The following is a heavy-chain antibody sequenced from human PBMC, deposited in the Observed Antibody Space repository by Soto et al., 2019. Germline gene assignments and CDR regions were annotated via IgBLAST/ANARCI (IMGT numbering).Heavy chain of an antibody. Sequence: PSETLSLTCTVSGGSISSGGYYWSWIRQHPGKGLEWIGYIYYSGSTYYNPSLKSRVTISVDTSKNQFSLKLSSVTAADTAVYYCARGADGHWFDPWGQGTLVTVSS. CDR1: GGSISSGGYY. CDR2: IYYSGST. CDR3: ARGADGHWFDP. V-gene: IGHV4-31*03. J-gene: IGHJ5*02.